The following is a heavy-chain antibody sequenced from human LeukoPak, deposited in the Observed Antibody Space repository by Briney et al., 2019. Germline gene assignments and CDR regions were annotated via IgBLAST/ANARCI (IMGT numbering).Heavy chain of an antibody. Sequence: PGGSLRLSCVASGSTFSSYVMNWVRQAPGKGLEWVSSISSSSDHIFYADSVKGRFTISRDNAKNSLYLQMNSLRAEDTAMYYCARASRGYCGGDCHYWYFDLWGRGTLVTVSS. CDR3: ARASRGYCGGDCHYWYFDL. CDR1: GSTFSSYV. D-gene: IGHD2-21*02. V-gene: IGHV3-21*01. CDR2: ISSSSDHI. J-gene: IGHJ2*01.